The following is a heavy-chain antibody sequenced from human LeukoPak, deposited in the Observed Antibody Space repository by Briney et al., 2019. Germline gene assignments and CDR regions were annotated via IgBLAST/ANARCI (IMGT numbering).Heavy chain of an antibody. CDR1: GFIFGDYN. J-gene: IGHJ4*02. CDR3: ATEDPGIAVAGY. V-gene: IGHV3-48*01. Sequence: PGGSLRLSCAASGFIFGDYNMNWARQAPGKGLEWVSYISSGGSTIYYADTVKGRFTISRDNAKNSLYLQMNSLRAEDTAVYYCATEDPGIAVAGYWGQGTLVTVSS. D-gene: IGHD6-19*01. CDR2: ISSGGSTI.